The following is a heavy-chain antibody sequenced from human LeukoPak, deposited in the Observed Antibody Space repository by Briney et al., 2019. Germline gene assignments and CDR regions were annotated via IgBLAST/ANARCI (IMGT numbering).Heavy chain of an antibody. CDR3: TRLTYSGSSSWYFDV. J-gene: IGHJ2*01. CDR1: GGSISSYY. Sequence: SETLSLTCTVSGGSISSYYWSWIRQSPGKGLEWIGDIYYSGSTNYNPSLKSRVTISADWSRNQFSLRLSSLTAADTAVYYCTRLTYSGSSSWYFDVWGRGTLVTVSS. V-gene: IGHV4-59*12. CDR2: IYYSGST. D-gene: IGHD6-6*01.